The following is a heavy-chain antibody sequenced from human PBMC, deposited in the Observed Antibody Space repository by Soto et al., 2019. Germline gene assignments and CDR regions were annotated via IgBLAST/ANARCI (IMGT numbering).Heavy chain of an antibody. J-gene: IGHJ6*02. Sequence: AARHMIKQSPSRGLEWLGRAYYRSQWYYDSAVSVRSRITVIPDTSKNQFSLQLNSVTPEDTAVYYCKKQNGDSGTYTGMAVWGQGTTVPVS. CDR1: AA. CDR2: AYYRSQWYY. D-gene: IGHD1-26*01. CDR3: KKQNGDSGTYTGMAV. V-gene: IGHV6-1*01.